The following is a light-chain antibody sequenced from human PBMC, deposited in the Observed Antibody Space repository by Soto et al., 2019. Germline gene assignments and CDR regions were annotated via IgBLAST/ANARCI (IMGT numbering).Light chain of an antibody. CDR3: QKSNSTPLP. J-gene: IGKJ4*01. CDR1: QSISSY. CDR2: GAS. V-gene: IGKV1-39*01. Sequence: DIQMTQSPSSLSASVGDRVTITCRASQSISSYLNWYQQKPGKAPKVLISGASSLQSGVPLRFSGSGSGTDFTLTISSLQSEDSASDNCQKSNSTPLPFGGGTKADSK.